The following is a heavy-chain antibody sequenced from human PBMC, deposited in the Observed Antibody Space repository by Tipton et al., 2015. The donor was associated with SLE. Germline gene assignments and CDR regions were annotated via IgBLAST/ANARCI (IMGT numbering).Heavy chain of an antibody. D-gene: IGHD6-19*01. CDR2: IFDSGST. V-gene: IGHV4-59*08. J-gene: IGHJ5*02. CDR1: GGSISSHY. CDR3: ARHTTTEWSRLVMGASWFDP. Sequence: TLSLTCSVSGGSISSHYWSWIRQPPGKGLEWIGYIFDSGSTNYNPSLQSRVTISADTSKNHFSLWLTSVTAADTAVYYCARHTTTEWSRLVMGASWFDPWGQGTLVTVSS.